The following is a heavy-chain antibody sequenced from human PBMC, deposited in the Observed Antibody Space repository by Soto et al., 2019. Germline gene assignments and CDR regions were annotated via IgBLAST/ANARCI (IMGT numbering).Heavy chain of an antibody. Sequence: WGSLRLSCAASGFTFICYAIHLGRQAPFKGLEWVARILYDGSKEYYADPVKGRFTISRDNSKNTLYLQMDRLRVEDTAVYFCAKGLALMADHWGQGTPVTVSS. CDR2: ILYDGSKE. J-gene: IGHJ4*02. D-gene: IGHD2-21*01. V-gene: IGHV3-30*01. CDR1: GFTFICYA. CDR3: AKGLALMADH.